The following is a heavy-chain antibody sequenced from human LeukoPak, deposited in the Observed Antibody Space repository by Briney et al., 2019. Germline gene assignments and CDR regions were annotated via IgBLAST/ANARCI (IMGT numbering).Heavy chain of an antibody. D-gene: IGHD4-17*01. Sequence: ASVKVSCKASGYTFSTYAMNWVRQAPGQGLEWMGWINTISGSPTYAQGFTGRFVFSLDTSVSTAYLEISSLEPEDTAVYYCALLYGDFHAWGQGTLVTVSS. CDR2: INTISGSP. CDR3: ALLYGDFHA. J-gene: IGHJ4*02. CDR1: GYTFSTYA. V-gene: IGHV7-4-1*02.